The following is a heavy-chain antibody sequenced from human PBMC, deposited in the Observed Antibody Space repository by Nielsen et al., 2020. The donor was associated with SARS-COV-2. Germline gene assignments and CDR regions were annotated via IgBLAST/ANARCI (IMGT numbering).Heavy chain of an antibody. D-gene: IGHD3/OR15-3a*01. J-gene: IGHJ3*02. CDR2: IKPDGSEK. V-gene: IGHV3-7*03. CDR3: AKDLGQDDAFDI. Sequence: GESLKISCAASGFTFSSLWMSWVRQVPGKGLEWVADIKPDGSEKFYVDSVKGRFTISRDNAKNSLYLQMNSLRAEDTALYYCAKDLGQDDAFDIWGQGTMVTVSS. CDR1: GFTFSSLW.